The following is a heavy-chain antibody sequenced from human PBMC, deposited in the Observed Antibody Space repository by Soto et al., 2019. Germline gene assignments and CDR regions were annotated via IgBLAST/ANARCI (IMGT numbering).Heavy chain of an antibody. J-gene: IGHJ5*02. CDR1: GGSIGSSSYY. D-gene: IGHD2-2*01. CDR2: LYYTGTT. Sequence: PSETLSLTCSVSGGSIGSSSYYFGWIRQPPGKGLEWIGSLYYTGTTNYNSSLKSRVTISADKSQNKLSLRLSSVTAADTAVYYCGAYCSRTQCYEWFDPWGQGNMV. V-gene: IGHV4-39*01. CDR3: GAYCSRTQCYEWFDP.